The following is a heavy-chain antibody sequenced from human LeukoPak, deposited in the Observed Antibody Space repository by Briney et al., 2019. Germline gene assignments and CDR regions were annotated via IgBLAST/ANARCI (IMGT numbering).Heavy chain of an antibody. CDR3: ARHRELPTNFDY. J-gene: IGHJ4*02. V-gene: IGHV4-59*08. D-gene: IGHD1-26*01. CDR2: IYSSGST. CDR1: VGSISSYY. Sequence: SETLSLTCTVSVGSISSYYWSWIRQPPGKGLEWIGYIYSSGSTNYNPSVKSRVTISVDTSKNQFSLKLSSVTAADTAVYYCARHRELPTNFDYWGQGTLFTLSS.